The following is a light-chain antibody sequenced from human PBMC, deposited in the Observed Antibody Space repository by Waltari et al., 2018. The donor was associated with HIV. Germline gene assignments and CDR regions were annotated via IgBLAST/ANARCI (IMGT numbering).Light chain of an antibody. V-gene: IGKV3-15*01. Sequence: IVMTQSPATLSVSPGERATLSCRASQSVSSNLAWYQQKPGQAPRLLMYAASTRATGVPARVSGSGSGTEFTLTISSLQSEDFAVYYCQQYDNWPPLTFGGGTKVEI. CDR1: QSVSSN. CDR3: QQYDNWPPLT. CDR2: AAS. J-gene: IGKJ4*01.